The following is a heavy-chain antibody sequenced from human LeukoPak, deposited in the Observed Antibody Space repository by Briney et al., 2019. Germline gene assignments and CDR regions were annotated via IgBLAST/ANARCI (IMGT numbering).Heavy chain of an antibody. CDR3: ARIRSGSYGHDAFDI. V-gene: IGHV2-70*01. D-gene: IGHD1-26*01. J-gene: IGHJ3*02. CDR1: GFSLSTSGMC. Sequence: SGPALVKPTQTLTLTCTFSGFSLSTSGMCVSWIRQPPGKTLDWLALIDWDDDKYYSTSLKTRLTISKDTSKNQVVLTMTNMDPVDTATYYCARIRSGSYGHDAFDIWGQGTMVTVSS. CDR2: IDWDDDK.